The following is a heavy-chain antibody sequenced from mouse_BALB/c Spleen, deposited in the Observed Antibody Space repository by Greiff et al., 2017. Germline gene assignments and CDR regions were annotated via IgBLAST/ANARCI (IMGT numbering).Heavy chain of an antibody. J-gene: IGHJ2*01. CDR2: ISSGGSYT. CDR1: GFTFSSYA. Sequence: DVHLVESGGGLVKPGGSLKLSCAASGFTFSSYAMSWVRQSPEKRLEWVAEISSGGSYTYYPDTVTGRFTISRDNAKNTLYLEMSSLRSEDTAMYYCARYDGNYFDYWGQGTTLTVSS. CDR3: ARYDGNYFDY. D-gene: IGHD2-12*01. V-gene: IGHV5-9-4*01.